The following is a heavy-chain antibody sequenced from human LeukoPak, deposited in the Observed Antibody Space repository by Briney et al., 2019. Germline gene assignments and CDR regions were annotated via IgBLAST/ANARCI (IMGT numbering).Heavy chain of an antibody. J-gene: IGHJ4*02. CDR1: GFAFRSYW. V-gene: IGHV3-7*01. Sequence: GGSLRLFCAASGFAFRSYWMSWVRQAPGKGPEWVANIKQDGSQKYYLDSVKGRFTISRDNAENSLYLQMNSLRAEDTAVYYCARGPRLFDSWGQGTLVTVSS. CDR2: IKQDGSQK. CDR3: ARGPRLFDS. D-gene: IGHD2-21*02.